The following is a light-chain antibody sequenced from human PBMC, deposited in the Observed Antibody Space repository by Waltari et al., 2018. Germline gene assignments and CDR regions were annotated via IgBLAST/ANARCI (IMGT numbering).Light chain of an antibody. CDR3: QQYYSLPWT. CDR2: WAS. J-gene: IGKJ1*01. V-gene: IGKV4-1*01. Sequence: DIVMPQSPDSLAVSLGERAPINCKSSQSVLYSSNNKNHLAWYQQKPGQPPKLLVYWASTRESGVPDRFSGSGSGTDFTLTISSLQAEDVAVYYCQQYYSLPWTFGQGTKVEIK. CDR1: QSVLYSSNNKNH.